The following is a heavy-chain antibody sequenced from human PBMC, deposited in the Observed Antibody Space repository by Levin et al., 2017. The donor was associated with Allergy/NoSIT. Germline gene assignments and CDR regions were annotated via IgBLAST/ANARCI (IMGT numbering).Heavy chain of an antibody. CDR3: ARTVGSGDCSGGSCSNWFDP. D-gene: IGHD2-15*01. CDR1: GFSFSDSY. J-gene: IGHJ5*02. V-gene: IGHV3-11*03. Sequence: AGESLKISCAASGFSFSDSYMTWIRQAPGKGLEWVSYISRRGDYANYADSVKGRFTISRDNAKNSLSLHMNSLRAEDTAVYYCARTVGSGDCSGGSCSNWFDPWGQGTLVTVSS. CDR2: ISRRGDYA.